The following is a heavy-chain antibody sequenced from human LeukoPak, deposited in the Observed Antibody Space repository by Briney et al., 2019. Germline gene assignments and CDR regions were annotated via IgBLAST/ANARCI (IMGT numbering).Heavy chain of an antibody. D-gene: IGHD3-3*01. Sequence: ASVKVSCKASGYTFTGYYMHWVRQAPGQGLEWMGWISPNSGGTNYAQQFQGRVTMTRDTSISTAYLQWSSLKASDTAMYYCARTYYDFWSGPGGIDYWGQGTLVTVSS. CDR3: ARTYYDFWSGPGGIDY. CDR2: ISPNSGGT. CDR1: GYTFTGYY. V-gene: IGHV1-2*02. J-gene: IGHJ4*02.